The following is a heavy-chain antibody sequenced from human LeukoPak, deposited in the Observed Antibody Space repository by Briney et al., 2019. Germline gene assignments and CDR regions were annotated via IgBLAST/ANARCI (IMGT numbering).Heavy chain of an antibody. CDR1: GGTISSCGYY. J-gene: IGHJ4*02. Sequence: SETLSLTCTVSGGTISSCGYYWSWLPQHPGQDLEWIGYIYYSGSTYYTPCLRSRVTISVDTSKNQFSLKLSSVTAADTAVYYCARARSTGANFDYWGQGTLVTVSS. V-gene: IGHV4-31*03. D-gene: IGHD2-2*01. CDR3: ARARSTGANFDY. CDR2: IYYSGST.